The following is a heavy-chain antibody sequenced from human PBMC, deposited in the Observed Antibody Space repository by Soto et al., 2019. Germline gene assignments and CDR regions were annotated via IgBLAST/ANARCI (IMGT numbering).Heavy chain of an antibody. CDR1: GGSISSYY. D-gene: IGHD2-15*01. CDR2: IYYSGST. Sequence: SETLSLTCTVSGGSISSYYWSWIRQPPGKGLEWIGYIYYSGSTNYNPSLKSRVTISVDTSKNQFSLKLNSVTAADTAVYYCARGYCSGGGCYRPGFDDWGQGTRVTVAS. J-gene: IGHJ4*02. V-gene: IGHV4-59*01. CDR3: ARGYCSGGGCYRPGFDD.